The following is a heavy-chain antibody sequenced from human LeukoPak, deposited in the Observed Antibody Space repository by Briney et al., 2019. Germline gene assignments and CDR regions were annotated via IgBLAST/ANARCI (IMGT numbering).Heavy chain of an antibody. Sequence: SETLSLTCTVSGGSISSYYWSWIRQPSGKGLEWIGYIYYSGSTNYNPSLKSRVTISVDTSKNQFSLKLSSVTAADTAVYYCARVQYGSGSYFNWFDPWGQGTLVTVSS. CDR3: ARVQYGSGSYFNWFDP. CDR2: IYYSGST. D-gene: IGHD3-10*01. J-gene: IGHJ5*02. CDR1: GGSISSYY. V-gene: IGHV4-59*01.